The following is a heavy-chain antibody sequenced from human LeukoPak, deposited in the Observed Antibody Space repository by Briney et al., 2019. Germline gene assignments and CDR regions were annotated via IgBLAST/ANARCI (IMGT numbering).Heavy chain of an antibody. J-gene: IGHJ2*01. D-gene: IGHD3-22*01. CDR2: IYTSGST. V-gene: IGHV4-61*02. CDR1: GGSVSSGSYY. CDR3: ARAGYDTSGFWYFDL. Sequence: SQTLSLTCTVSGGSVSSGSYYWSWIRQPAGKGLEWIGRIYTSGSTNYNPSLKSRVTISVDTSKNPFSLKLSSVTAADTAVYCARAGYDTSGFWYFDLWGRGTLVTVSS.